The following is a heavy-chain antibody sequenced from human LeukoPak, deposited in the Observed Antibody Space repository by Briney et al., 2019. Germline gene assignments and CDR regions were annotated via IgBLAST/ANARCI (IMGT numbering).Heavy chain of an antibody. CDR3: ARGPYSGSYAEYFQH. Sequence: GGSLRLSCAASGFTFSSYAMSWVRQAPGKGLEWVSTISDRGGNTYYADSVKGRFTISRDNAKNSLYLQMNSLRAEDTAVYYCARGPYSGSYAEYFQHWGQGTLVTVSS. D-gene: IGHD1-26*01. J-gene: IGHJ1*01. V-gene: IGHV3-23*01. CDR2: ISDRGGNT. CDR1: GFTFSSYA.